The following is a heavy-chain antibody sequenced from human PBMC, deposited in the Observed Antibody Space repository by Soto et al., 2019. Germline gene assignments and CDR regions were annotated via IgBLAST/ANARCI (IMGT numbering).Heavy chain of an antibody. D-gene: IGHD3-9*01. V-gene: IGHV3-49*03. CDR2: IRSKAYGGTT. Sequence: PGGSLRLSCTASGFTFGDYAMSWFRQAPGKGLEWVGFIRSKAYGGTTEYAASVKGRFTISRDDSKSIAYLQMNSLKTEDTAVYYCTREINFDWLLKPHAYWGQETLVTVSS. CDR1: GFTFGDYA. CDR3: TREINFDWLLKPHAY. J-gene: IGHJ4*02.